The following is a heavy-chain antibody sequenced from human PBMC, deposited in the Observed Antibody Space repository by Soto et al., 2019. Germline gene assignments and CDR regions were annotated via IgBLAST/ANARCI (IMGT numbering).Heavy chain of an antibody. CDR3: ARDAAHSGRDCLNSFDP. CDR2: LSAYNRNT. CDR1: GYTFTSYG. J-gene: IGHJ5*02. Sequence: ASVKVSCKASGYTFTSYGISWVRQAPGQGLEWMGWLSAYNRNTNYAQKLQGRVTMTTDTSTSTAYMELRSLRSDDTAVYYCARDAAHSGRDCLNSFDPWGQGHLVT. D-gene: IGHD2-21*02. V-gene: IGHV1-18*04.